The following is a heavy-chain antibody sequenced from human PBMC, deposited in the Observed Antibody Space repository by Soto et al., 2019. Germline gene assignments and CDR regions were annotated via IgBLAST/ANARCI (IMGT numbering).Heavy chain of an antibody. CDR1: GGSISSYY. V-gene: IGHV4-59*01. CDR3: ASTYYYGSGNYFDY. D-gene: IGHD3-10*01. J-gene: IGHJ4*02. Sequence: PSETLSLTCTVSGGSISSYYWSWIRQPPGKGLEWIGYIYYSGSTNYNPSLKSRVTISVDTSKNQFSLKLSSVTAADTAVYYCASTYYYGSGNYFDYWGQGTLVTVS. CDR2: IYYSGST.